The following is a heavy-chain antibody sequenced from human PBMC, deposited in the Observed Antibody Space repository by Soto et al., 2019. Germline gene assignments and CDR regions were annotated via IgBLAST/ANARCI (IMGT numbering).Heavy chain of an antibody. CDR3: ARGMGIAVAGFDY. CDR1: GYTFTSYA. D-gene: IGHD6-19*01. J-gene: IGHJ4*02. Sequence: GASVKVSCKASGYTFTSYAMHWVRQAPGQRLEWMGWINAGNGNTKYSQKFQGRVTITRDTSASTAYMELSSLRSEDTAVYYCARGMGIAVAGFDYWGQGTLVTVSS. V-gene: IGHV1-3*01. CDR2: INAGNGNT.